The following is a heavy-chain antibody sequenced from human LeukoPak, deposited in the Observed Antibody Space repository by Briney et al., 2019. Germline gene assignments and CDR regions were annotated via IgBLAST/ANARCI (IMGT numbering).Heavy chain of an antibody. V-gene: IGHV1-2*02. D-gene: IGHD3-3*01. J-gene: IGHJ4*02. CDR2: INPNSGGT. CDR3: ARDPRRVYYDFWSGYTD. CDR1: GYTFTGYY. Sequence: ASVKVSCKASGYTFTGYYMHWVRQAPGQGLEWMGWINPNSGGTSYAQKFQGRVTTTRDTSISTAYMELSRLRSDDTAVYYCARDPRRVYYDFWSGYTDWGQGTLVTVSS.